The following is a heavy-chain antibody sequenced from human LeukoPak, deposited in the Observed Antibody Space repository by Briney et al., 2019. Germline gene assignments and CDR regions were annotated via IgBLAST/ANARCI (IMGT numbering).Heavy chain of an antibody. J-gene: IGHJ3*02. CDR3: ASLAGSRSGDDTFDI. V-gene: IGHV4-59*12. Sequence: SETLSLTCTVSGGSISSYYWSWIRQPPGKGLEWIGYIYYSGSTNYNPSLKSRVTISVDTSKNQFSLKLSSVTAADTAVYYCASLAGSRSGDDTFDIWGQGTMVTVSS. CDR1: GGSISSYY. CDR2: IYYSGST. D-gene: IGHD3-10*01.